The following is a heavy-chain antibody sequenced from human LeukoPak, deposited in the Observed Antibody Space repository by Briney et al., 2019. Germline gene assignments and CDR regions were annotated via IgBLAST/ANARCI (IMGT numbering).Heavy chain of an antibody. CDR3: ARDPSNTSGRYQYFDV. Sequence: ASVKVSCKVSGYTLTELSMHWVRQAPGKGLEWMGGFDPEDGETIYAQKFQGRVTMTEDTSTDTAYMELSSLRSEDTAVYYCARDPSNTSGRYQYFDVWGRGTLVSVSS. V-gene: IGHV1-24*01. J-gene: IGHJ2*01. D-gene: IGHD6-19*01. CDR2: FDPEDGET. CDR1: GYTLTELS.